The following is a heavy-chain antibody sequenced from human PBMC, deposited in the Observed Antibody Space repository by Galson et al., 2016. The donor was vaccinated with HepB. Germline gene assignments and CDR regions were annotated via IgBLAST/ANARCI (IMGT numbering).Heavy chain of an antibody. J-gene: IGHJ6*04. CDR3: AKVPAGTGRIWGYYRYNEVRSFGMDV. CDR1: GFPFSDFY. Sequence: SVKVSCKASGFPFSDFYIHWVRQAPGQGLEWMGRIIPALGVTNYAQKFQGRVTITADTATDIVYMEMSSLKSEDTATYFCAKVPAGTGRIWGYYRYNEVRSFGMDVWGEGTTVTVSS. D-gene: IGHD3-16*02. CDR2: IIPALGVT. V-gene: IGHV1-69*04.